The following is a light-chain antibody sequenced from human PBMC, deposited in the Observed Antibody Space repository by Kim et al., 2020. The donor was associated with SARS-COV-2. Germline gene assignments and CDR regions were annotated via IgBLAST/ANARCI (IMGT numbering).Light chain of an antibody. CDR3: QVWDNYSDHVV. J-gene: IGLJ2*01. Sequence: SYELTQPPSVSVAPGKKKTNKCEGNNMRKKRGHWYQQKPGPGPVVVINYDRDRPSGIPERISGSNSGNTATLIISRVEAVDEADYYCQVWDNYSDHVVFGGGTQLTVL. V-gene: IGLV3-21*04. CDR2: YDR. CDR1: NMRKKR.